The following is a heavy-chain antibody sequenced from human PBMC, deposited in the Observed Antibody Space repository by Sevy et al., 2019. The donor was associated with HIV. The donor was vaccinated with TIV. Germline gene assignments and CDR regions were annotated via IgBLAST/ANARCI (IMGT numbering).Heavy chain of an antibody. CDR1: GFTFSNYE. Sequence: GGSLRLSCTASGFTFSNYEMNWVRQAPGKGLEWVSYITLSGSSTYYADSVKGRFTISIDNVKNSLYLQMNSLRAEDTAVYYCARDRQGITVAGTAIDYWGQGTLVTVSS. CDR2: ITLSGSST. V-gene: IGHV3-48*03. J-gene: IGHJ4*02. D-gene: IGHD6-19*01. CDR3: ARDRQGITVAGTAIDY.